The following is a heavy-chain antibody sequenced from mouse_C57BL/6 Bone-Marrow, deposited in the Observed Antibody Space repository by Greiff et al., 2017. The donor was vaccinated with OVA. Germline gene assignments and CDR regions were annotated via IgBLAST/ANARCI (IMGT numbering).Heavy chain of an antibody. D-gene: IGHD2-1*01. Sequence: EVMLVESGGGLVKPGGSLKLSCAASGFTFSDYGMHWVRQAPEKGLEWVAYISSGSSTIYYADTVKGRFTISRDNAKNTLFLQMTSLRSEDTAMYYCAKDLLWYYGGYFGGWGTGPTVTVAS. CDR2: ISSGSSTI. J-gene: IGHJ1*03. CDR1: GFTFSDYG. V-gene: IGHV5-17*01. CDR3: AKDLLWYYGGYFGG.